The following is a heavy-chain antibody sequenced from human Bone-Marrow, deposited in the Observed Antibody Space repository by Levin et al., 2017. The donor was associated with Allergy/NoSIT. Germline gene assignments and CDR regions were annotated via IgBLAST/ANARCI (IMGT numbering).Heavy chain of an antibody. V-gene: IGHV4-39*07. D-gene: IGHD3-3*01. J-gene: IGHJ5*01. CDR3: ARGSLGFWSGIKCDS. CDR2: INYSGTT. CDR1: GGSVSSSSYY. Sequence: PSETLSLTCTVSGGSVSSSSYYWGWLRQPPGKGLEWIGNINYSGTTYYNPSLKSRVTISVDTSKNHFSLRLSSVTAAHTAVYNRARGSLGFWSGIKCDSWGDGAQVTVS.